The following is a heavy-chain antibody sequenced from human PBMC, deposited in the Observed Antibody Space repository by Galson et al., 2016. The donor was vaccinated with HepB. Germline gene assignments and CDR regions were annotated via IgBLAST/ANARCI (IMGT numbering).Heavy chain of an antibody. Sequence: SLRLSCAASGFSLETYWMTWVRQAPGKGLEWVANIRQDGSLRYYVDSVKGRFTTSRDNAKNSLYLQMNSLRAEDTAVYYRAREFGPDVWGQGTTVTVSS. CDR3: AREFGPDV. CDR1: GFSLETYW. D-gene: IGHD3-16*01. J-gene: IGHJ6*02. CDR2: IRQDGSLR. V-gene: IGHV3-7*04.